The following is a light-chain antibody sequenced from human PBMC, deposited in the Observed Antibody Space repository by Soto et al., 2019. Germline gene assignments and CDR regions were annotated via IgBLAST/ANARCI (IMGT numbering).Light chain of an antibody. CDR1: QSISEF. CDR3: QQYGSSPRT. J-gene: IGKJ1*01. CDR2: DAS. Sequence: VVLTQSPATLSLSPGERATLSCRASQSISEFLAWYQQKPGQAPRLLIYDASNRATGTPARFSGSGSGTDLTLTISRLEPEDFAVYYCQQYGSSPRTFGQGTKVDIK. V-gene: IGKV3-20*01.